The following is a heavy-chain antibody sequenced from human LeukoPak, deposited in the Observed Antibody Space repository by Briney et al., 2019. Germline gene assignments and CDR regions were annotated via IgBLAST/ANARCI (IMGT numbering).Heavy chain of an antibody. Sequence: AGGSLRLSCAVSGLSFSSYWMSWVRQARGRGLELVANIKEDGSETYYVDCVKGRFTISRDNARNSVYLQMNRLRAGETAVYYCARAGGGYFDYWGQGTLVTVSS. CDR1: GLSFSSYW. CDR2: IKEDGSET. V-gene: IGHV3-7*03. D-gene: IGHD4-23*01. CDR3: ARAGGGYFDY. J-gene: IGHJ4*02.